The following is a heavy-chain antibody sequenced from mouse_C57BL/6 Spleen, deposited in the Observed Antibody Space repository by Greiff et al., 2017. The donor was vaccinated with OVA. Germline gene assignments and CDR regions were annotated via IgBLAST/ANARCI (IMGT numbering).Heavy chain of an antibody. Sequence: EVKLMESGGGLVKPGGSLKLSCAASGFTFSDYGMHWVRQAPEKGLEWVAYISSGSSTIYYADTVKGRFTISRDNAKNTLFLQMTSLRSEDTAMYYCARWSNYLSYAMDYWGQGTSVTVSS. D-gene: IGHD2-5*01. CDR1: GFTFSDYG. CDR2: ISSGSSTI. CDR3: ARWSNYLSYAMDY. V-gene: IGHV5-17*01. J-gene: IGHJ4*01.